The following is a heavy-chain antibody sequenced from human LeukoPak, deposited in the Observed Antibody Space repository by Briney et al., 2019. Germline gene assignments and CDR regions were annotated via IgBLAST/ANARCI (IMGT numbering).Heavy chain of an antibody. CDR3: VRNLAVAGTCFDS. J-gene: IGHJ4*02. V-gene: IGHV3-7*03. D-gene: IGHD6-19*01. Sequence: GGSLRLSCAASGFTFRNYWMSWVRQAPGTGLEWVANIKQDGSDRNYVTSVRGRFTISRDNAESSLYLQMNSLRVEDTAVYYCVRNLAVAGTCFDSWGQGTLVTVSS. CDR1: GFTFRNYW. CDR2: IKQDGSDR.